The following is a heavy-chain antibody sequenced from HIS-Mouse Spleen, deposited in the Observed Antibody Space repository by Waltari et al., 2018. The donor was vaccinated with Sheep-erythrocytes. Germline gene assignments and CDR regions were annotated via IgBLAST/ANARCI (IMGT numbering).Heavy chain of an antibody. CDR2: IDWDDDK. CDR1: GFSLSTSGMC. V-gene: IGHV2-70*15. D-gene: IGHD3-22*01. J-gene: IGHJ4*02. CDR3: ARSHPSYDSSGYFDY. Sequence: QVTLRESGPALVKPTQTLTLTCTFSGFSLSTSGMCVPWLRTPPGKALEWLARIDWDDDKYYSTSLKTRLTISKDTSKNQVVLTMTNMDPVDTATYYCARSHPSYDSSGYFDYWGQGTLVTVSS.